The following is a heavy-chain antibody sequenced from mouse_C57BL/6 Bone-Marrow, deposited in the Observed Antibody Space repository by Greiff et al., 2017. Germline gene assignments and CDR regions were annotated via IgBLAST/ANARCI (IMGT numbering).Heavy chain of an antibody. CDR1: GYTFTDYY. CDR3: ARYSITTVVATGY. V-gene: IGHV1-26*01. CDR2: INPNNGGT. J-gene: IGHJ2*01. D-gene: IGHD1-1*01. Sequence: VQLQQSGPELVKPGASVKISCKASGYTFTDYYMNWVKQSHGKSLEWIGDINPNNGGTSYNQKFKGKATLTVDKSSSTAYMELRSLTSEDSAVYYCARYSITTVVATGYWGQGTTLTVSS.